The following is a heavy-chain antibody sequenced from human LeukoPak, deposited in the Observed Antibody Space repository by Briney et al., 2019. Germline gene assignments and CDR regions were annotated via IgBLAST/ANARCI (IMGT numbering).Heavy chain of an antibody. CDR3: AREQGTVTTDGAFDI. CDR2: IYSGGST. V-gene: IGHV3-53*01. Sequence: EAGGSLRLSCAASGFTVSSNYMSWVRQAPGKGLEWVSVIYSGGSTYYADSVKGRFTISRDNSKNTLYLQMNSLRAEDTAVYYCAREQGTVTTDGAFDIWGQGTMVTVSS. CDR1: GFTVSSNY. D-gene: IGHD4-17*01. J-gene: IGHJ3*02.